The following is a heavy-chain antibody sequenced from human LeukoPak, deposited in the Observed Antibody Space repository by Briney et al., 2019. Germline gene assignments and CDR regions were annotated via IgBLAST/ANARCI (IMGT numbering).Heavy chain of an antibody. CDR1: GGSISSGGYS. CDR2: INHSGST. CDR3: ARLALLRDSSSWYVFQTAFDY. V-gene: IGHV4-34*01. D-gene: IGHD6-13*01. J-gene: IGHJ4*02. Sequence: SETLSLTCAVSGGSISSGGYSWSWIRQPPGKGLEWIGEINHSGSTNYNPSLKSRVTISVDTSKNQFSLKLSSVTAADTAVYYCARLALLRDSSSWYVFQTAFDYWGQGTLVTVSS.